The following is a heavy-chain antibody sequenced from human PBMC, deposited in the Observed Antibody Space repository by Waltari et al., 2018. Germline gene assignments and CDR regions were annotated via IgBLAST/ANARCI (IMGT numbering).Heavy chain of an antibody. CDR2: TYIAGTT. J-gene: IGHJ4*02. CDR1: GGSITSRNYY. V-gene: IGHV4-61*02. CDR3: ATSNFYPPFDF. D-gene: IGHD3-3*01. Sequence: VQLQESGPGMVKPSETLSLTCSVSGGSITSRNYYWNWIRHSAEKGLQWIGRTYIAGTTTYNPSLESRVTISMDTSQNHFSLRLNSVTAADTAVYYCATSNFYPPFDFWGQGALVIVSS.